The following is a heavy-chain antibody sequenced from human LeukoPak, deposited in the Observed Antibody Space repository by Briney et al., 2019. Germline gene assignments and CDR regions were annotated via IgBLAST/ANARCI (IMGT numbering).Heavy chain of an antibody. V-gene: IGHV7-4-1*02. CDR3: ARARSGWTSDAFDI. D-gene: IGHD6-19*01. CDR1: GYTFTSYA. J-gene: IGHJ3*02. Sequence: ASVKVSCKPSGYTFTSYAMNCVRQAPGHRLEWMGWINTNTGNPTYAQGLTGRFVFSLDTSVRTAYTQISSLQPEGTAVYYCARARSGWTSDAFDIWGQGTMVTVSS. CDR2: INTNTGNP.